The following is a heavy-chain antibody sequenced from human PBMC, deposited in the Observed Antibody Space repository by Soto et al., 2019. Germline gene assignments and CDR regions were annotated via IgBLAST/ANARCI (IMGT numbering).Heavy chain of an antibody. CDR3: GGPVASFAPHHFDS. D-gene: IGHD2-21*01. CDR1: GIFIRGYD. V-gene: IGHV4-59*01. J-gene: IGHJ4*02. CDR2: ICYTGTT. Sequence: PSGTLSLTCSMSGIFIRGYDWTWVRQPPGKGLERIGDICYTGTTKYNASLESRGAISVDASKNQFSLMLNSSTTADTTVYYCGGPVASFAPHHFDSWGQGALVTVSS.